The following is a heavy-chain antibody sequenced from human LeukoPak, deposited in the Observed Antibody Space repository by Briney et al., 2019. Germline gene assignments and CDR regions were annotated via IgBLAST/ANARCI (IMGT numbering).Heavy chain of an antibody. CDR2: ISGSSTTI. Sequence: PGGSLRLSCAASGFTFGSYSMNWVRQAPGKGLEWVSYISGSSTTIYYADSVKGRFTVSRDNAENSLHLQMNGLRAEGTAVYYCAILQPLGSPPNDFWGQGTLVTVSS. D-gene: IGHD6-13*01. J-gene: IGHJ4*02. CDR1: GFTFGSYS. CDR3: AILQPLGSPPNDF. V-gene: IGHV3-48*01.